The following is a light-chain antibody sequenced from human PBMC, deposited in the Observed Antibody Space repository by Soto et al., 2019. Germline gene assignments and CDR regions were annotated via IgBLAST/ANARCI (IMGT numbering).Light chain of an antibody. CDR3: QQYNSYT. V-gene: IGKV1-5*03. CDR1: QSISSW. CDR2: KAS. Sequence: DIQMTQSPSTPSASVGDRVTIPCRASQSISSWLAWYQQKPGKAPKLLIYKASSLESGVPSRFSGSGSGTEFTLTISSLQPDDFATYYCQQYNSYTFGQGTKLEIK. J-gene: IGKJ2*01.